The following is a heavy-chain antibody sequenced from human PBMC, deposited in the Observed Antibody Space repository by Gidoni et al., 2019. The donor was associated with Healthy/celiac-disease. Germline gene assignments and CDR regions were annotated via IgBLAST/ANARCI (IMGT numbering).Heavy chain of an antibody. CDR3: ARAPYYYDSSGYYYDFDY. V-gene: IGHV4-61*01. Sequence: QVQLQESGPGLVQPSETLSLTCTVSGGSVSSGSYYWSWIRQPPGKGLEWIGYIYYSGSTNYNPSLKSRVTISVDTSKNQFSLKLSSVTAADTAVYYCARAPYYYDSSGYYYDFDYWGQGTLVTVSS. J-gene: IGHJ4*02. CDR2: IYYSGST. CDR1: GGSVSSGSYY. D-gene: IGHD3-22*01.